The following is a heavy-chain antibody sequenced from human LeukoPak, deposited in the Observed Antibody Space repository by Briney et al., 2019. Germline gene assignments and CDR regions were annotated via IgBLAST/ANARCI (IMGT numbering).Heavy chain of an antibody. CDR2: IDPQDGQT. CDR1: GYGLSILS. D-gene: IGHD3-10*01. V-gene: IGHV1-24*01. CDR3: ATHLDRSYYYVDF. Sequence: ASVKVSCKISGYGLSILSIHGVRPAPGEGLQWVGGIDPQDGQTIYVQPFHGRATISEATFSDTAYLELNSLRSEDTALYYCATHLDRSYYYVDFWGQGTLVIVSS. J-gene: IGHJ4*02.